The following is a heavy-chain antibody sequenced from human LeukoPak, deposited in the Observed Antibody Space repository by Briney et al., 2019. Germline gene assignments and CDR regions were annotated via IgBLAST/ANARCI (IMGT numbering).Heavy chain of an antibody. CDR1: GGSISSYY. Sequence: SETLSLTCTVSGGSISSYYWSWIRQPPGKGLEWIGYIYYSGSTNYNPSLKSRVTISVDTSKNQFSLKLSSVTAADTAVYYCARGGHYNWFDPWGQGTLVTVSS. J-gene: IGHJ5*02. CDR3: ARGGHYNWFDP. CDR2: IYYSGST. V-gene: IGHV4-59*01.